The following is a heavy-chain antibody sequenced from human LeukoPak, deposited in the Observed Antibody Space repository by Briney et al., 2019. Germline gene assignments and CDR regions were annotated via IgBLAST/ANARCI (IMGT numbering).Heavy chain of an antibody. CDR2: MNPSGGTT. Sequence: GASVNVSCKASGSTFTTYFMHWVRQAPGQGLEWMGMMNPSGGTTSYAQKFQDRVTMTSDTSTNTVHMELISLRSEDTAMYYCARGGVRDSSGWSNWYLDLWGRGTLVTVSS. CDR1: GSTFTTYF. D-gene: IGHD3-22*01. CDR3: ARGGVRDSSGWSNWYLDL. V-gene: IGHV1-46*01. J-gene: IGHJ2*01.